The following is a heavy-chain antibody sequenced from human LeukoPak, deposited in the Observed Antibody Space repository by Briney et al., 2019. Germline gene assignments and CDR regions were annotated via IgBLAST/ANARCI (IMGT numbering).Heavy chain of an antibody. Sequence: PGGSLRLSCAASGFTFDDYAMHWVRQVPGKGLEWVSGISWNSGTIGYGDSVKGRFSISRDNAKNSLHLQMNSLRPDDTALYYCAKGTEIVGTAPLDSWGQGTLVTVSS. D-gene: IGHD5-12*01. V-gene: IGHV3-9*01. CDR1: GFTFDDYA. CDR3: AKGTEIVGTAPLDS. CDR2: ISWNSGTI. J-gene: IGHJ4*02.